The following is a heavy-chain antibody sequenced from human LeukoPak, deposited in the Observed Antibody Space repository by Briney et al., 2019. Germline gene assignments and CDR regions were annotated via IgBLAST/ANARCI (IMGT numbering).Heavy chain of an antibody. J-gene: IGHJ3*02. CDR1: GGSISSGSYY. CDR2: IYYSGST. V-gene: IGHV4-61*01. Sequence: SQTLSLTCTVSGGSISSGSYYWSWIRQPPGKGLEWIGYIYYSGSTNYNPSLKSRVTISVDTSKNQFSLKLSSVTAADTAVYYCAREVATIDAFDIWGQGTMVTVSS. CDR3: AREVATIDAFDI. D-gene: IGHD5-24*01.